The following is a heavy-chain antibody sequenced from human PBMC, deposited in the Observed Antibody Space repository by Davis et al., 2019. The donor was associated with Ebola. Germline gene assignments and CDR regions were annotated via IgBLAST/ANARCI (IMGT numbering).Heavy chain of an antibody. Sequence: PGGSLRLSCTVSGGSISSYYWSWIRQPPGKGLEWIGYIYYSGSTNYNPSLKSRVTISVDTSKNQFSLKLSSVTAADTAVYYCARGDNWGWPSGFYYFDYWGQGTLVTVSS. J-gene: IGHJ4*02. CDR3: ARGDNWGWPSGFYYFDY. D-gene: IGHD7-27*01. CDR2: IYYSGST. CDR1: GGSISSYY. V-gene: IGHV4-59*12.